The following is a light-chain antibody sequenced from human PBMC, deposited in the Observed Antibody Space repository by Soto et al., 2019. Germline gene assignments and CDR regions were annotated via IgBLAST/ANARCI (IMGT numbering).Light chain of an antibody. CDR1: QGIGVY. Sequence: DIQMTQSPSSLSASLGDRVTITCRASQGIGVYLAWFQQKPGKVPKLLIYAASTLQSGVPSRFSGSGSGTDFTLTITSLQPEDVATYYGQKYNSAPLTFGGGTKVEIK. CDR3: QKYNSAPLT. V-gene: IGKV1-27*01. J-gene: IGKJ4*01. CDR2: AAS.